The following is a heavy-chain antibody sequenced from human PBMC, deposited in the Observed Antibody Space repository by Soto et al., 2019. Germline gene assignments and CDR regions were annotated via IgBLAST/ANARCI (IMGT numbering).Heavy chain of an antibody. J-gene: IGHJ4*02. Sequence: QVQLQESGPGLVKPSQTLSLTCTVSGGSISSGGYYWSWIRQHPGKGLEWIGYIYYSGSTYYNPSLKGRVXXXLXXSKNQFSLDLSSVTAADTAVYYCARGVTMVRGVIHTPYFDYWGQGTLVTVSS. CDR1: GGSISSGGYY. CDR3: ARGVTMVRGVIHTPYFDY. V-gene: IGHV4-31*03. CDR2: IYYSGST. D-gene: IGHD3-10*01.